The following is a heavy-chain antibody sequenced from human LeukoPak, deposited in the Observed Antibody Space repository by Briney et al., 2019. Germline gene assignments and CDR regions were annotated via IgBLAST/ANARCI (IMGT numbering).Heavy chain of an antibody. D-gene: IGHD3-16*01. J-gene: IGHJ4*02. CDR3: ARLVWGTDRYFDL. Sequence: GGSLRLSCAASGFTFSGWMSWLRQAPGKGLEWVANIKQDATAKYYVDSVKGRFTISRDNAKNSLYLDMNSLRAEDTAVYYCARLVWGTDRYFDLWGQATLVTVSS. V-gene: IGHV3-7*01. CDR1: GFTFSGW. CDR2: IKQDATAK.